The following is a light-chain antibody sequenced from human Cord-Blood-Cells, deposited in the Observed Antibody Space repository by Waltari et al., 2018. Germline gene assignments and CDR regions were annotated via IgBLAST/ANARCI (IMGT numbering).Light chain of an antibody. CDR1: SSDVGGYNY. CDR2: DVS. Sequence: QSALTQPRSVSGSPGQSVTISCTGTSSDVGGYNYVSWYQQHPGKAPKLMIYDVSKRPSGVSNRFSGSKSGHTASLTISGLQAEDEADYYCSSYTSSRVFGGGTKLTVL. CDR3: SSYTSSRV. J-gene: IGLJ2*01. V-gene: IGLV2-14*01.